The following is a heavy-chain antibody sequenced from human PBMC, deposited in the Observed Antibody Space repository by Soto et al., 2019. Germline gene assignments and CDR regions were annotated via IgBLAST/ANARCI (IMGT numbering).Heavy chain of an antibody. J-gene: IGHJ4*02. V-gene: IGHV3-23*01. D-gene: IGHD6-6*01. CDR3: AKLVRY. CDR1: GLTFSSSS. CDR2: STGGGGST. Sequence: EVQLLESGGGLVQPGGSLRLSCVASGLTFSSSSMSWVRQAPGKGLEWVSVSTGGGGSTFYADSVKGRFTISRDNSKNTLYLHMNSLRAEDAAVYLCAKLVRYWGQGTLVTVSS.